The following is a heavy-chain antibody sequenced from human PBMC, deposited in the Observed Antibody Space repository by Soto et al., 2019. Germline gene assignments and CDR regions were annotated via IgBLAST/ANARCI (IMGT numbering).Heavy chain of an antibody. J-gene: IGHJ4*02. CDR1: GGTFSSYP. CDR3: ASSSQRSGWADPFEY. CDR2: IIPIFDTA. V-gene: IGHV1-69*01. D-gene: IGHD6-25*01. Sequence: QVQLVQSGAEVKKPGSSVKVSCKASGGTFSSYPITWVRQAAGQGLEWMGGIIPIFDTANYAPKFQGRVTCTADESKRTAYMELSSLRSEDTAVYYSASSSQRSGWADPFEYWGQGTLVTVSS.